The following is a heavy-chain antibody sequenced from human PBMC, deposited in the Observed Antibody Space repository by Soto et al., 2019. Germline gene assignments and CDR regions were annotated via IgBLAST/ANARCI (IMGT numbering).Heavy chain of an antibody. V-gene: IGHV3-7*01. CDR1: GFTFSSYS. CDR3: ARDREYKCFDL. Sequence: PGGSLRLSCAASGFTFSSYSMNWVRQAPGKGLEWVASTEADGRQNYYLDSVKGRFTISRDNAKNSLYLQLDSLRVEDTAVYYCARDREYKCFDLWGPGTLVTVSS. J-gene: IGHJ5*02. CDR2: TEADGRQN.